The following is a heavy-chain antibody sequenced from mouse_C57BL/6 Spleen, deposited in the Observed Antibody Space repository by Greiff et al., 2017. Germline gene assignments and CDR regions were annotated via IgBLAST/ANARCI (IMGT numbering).Heavy chain of an antibody. CDR2: INPGSGGT. CDR1: GYAFTNYL. Sequence: VKLVESRAELVRPGTSVKVSCKASGYAFTNYLIEWVKQRPGQGLEWIGVINPGSGGTNYNEKFKGKATLTADKSSSTAYMQLSSLTSEDSAVYFCARSYDYASYRDDWGQGTTLTVSS. J-gene: IGHJ2*01. V-gene: IGHV1-54*01. CDR3: ARSYDYASYRDD. D-gene: IGHD2-4*01.